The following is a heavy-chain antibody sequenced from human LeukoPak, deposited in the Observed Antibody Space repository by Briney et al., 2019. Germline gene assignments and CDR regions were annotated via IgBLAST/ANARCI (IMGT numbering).Heavy chain of an antibody. CDR2: IYYSGGT. D-gene: IGHD6-13*01. CDR3: ARVGDSSSWYGGLAP. V-gene: IGHV4-59*11. CDR1: GGCISRHY. J-gene: IGHJ5*02. Sequence: SETLSLTCTVSGGCISRHYWSWIRQPPGKGLEWMGYIYYSGGTNYNPSLKSRVTISGDTSKNQFSLKLSSVTAADTAVYYCARVGDSSSWYGGLAPWGQGTLVTVSS.